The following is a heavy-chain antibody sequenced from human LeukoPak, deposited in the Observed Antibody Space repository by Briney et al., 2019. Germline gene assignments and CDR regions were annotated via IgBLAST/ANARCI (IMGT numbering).Heavy chain of an antibody. D-gene: IGHD3-22*01. J-gene: IGHJ4*02. Sequence: SETLSLTCTVSGGSISSGDYYWSWIRQPPGKGLEWIGYIYYSGSTYYNPSLKSRVTISVDTSKNQFSLKLSSVTAADTAVYYCARAYDSSGYYYYFDYWGQGTLVTVSS. CDR3: ARAYDSSGYYYYFDY. CDR2: IYYSGST. CDR1: GGSISSGDYY. V-gene: IGHV4-30-4*01.